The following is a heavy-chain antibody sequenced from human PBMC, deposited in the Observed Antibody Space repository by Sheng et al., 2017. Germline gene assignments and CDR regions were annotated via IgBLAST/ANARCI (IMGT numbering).Heavy chain of an antibody. V-gene: IGHV3-9*01. CDR1: GFTFDDYA. CDR2: ITWNSGSI. CDR3: AKAGYGAGRRSFYFDF. D-gene: IGHD3-10*01. Sequence: EVQLVESGGGLVQPGRSLRLSCIASGFTFDDYAMHWVRQPPGKGLEWVSGITWNSGSIEYADSVRGRSTISRDNAKNSLYLQMDSLRAEDTALYYCAKAGYGAGRRSFYFDFWGQGTLVTVSS. J-gene: IGHJ4*02.